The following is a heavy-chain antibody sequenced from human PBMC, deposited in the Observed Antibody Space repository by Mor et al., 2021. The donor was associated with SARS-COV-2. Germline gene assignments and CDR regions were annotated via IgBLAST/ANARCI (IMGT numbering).Heavy chain of an antibody. CDR3: AKDRQYSSGWYGAHFDY. Sequence: YADSVKGRFTISRDNSKNTLYLQMNSLRAEDTAVYYCAKDRQYSSGWYGAHFDYWGQGTLVTVSS. D-gene: IGHD6-19*01. J-gene: IGHJ4*02. V-gene: IGHV3-23*01.